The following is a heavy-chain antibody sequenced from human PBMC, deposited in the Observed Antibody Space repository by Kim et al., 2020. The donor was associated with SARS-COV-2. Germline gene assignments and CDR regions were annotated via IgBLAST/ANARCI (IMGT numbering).Heavy chain of an antibody. CDR2: ISGIGGST. CDR3: ANVYGSGSSQGFDI. Sequence: GGSLRLSCEASGFTFSSYAMTWVRQAPGKGLEWVSAISGIGGSTYYADSVKGRFTISRDNSKNTLYLQMNSLRAEDTAVYYCANVYGSGSSQGFDIWGQGTMVTVS. D-gene: IGHD3-10*01. CDR1: GFTFSSYA. V-gene: IGHV3-23*01. J-gene: IGHJ3*02.